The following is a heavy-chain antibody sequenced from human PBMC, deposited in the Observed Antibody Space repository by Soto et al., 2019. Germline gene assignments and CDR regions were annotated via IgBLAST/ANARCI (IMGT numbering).Heavy chain of an antibody. Sequence: GGSLRLSCAASGFTFSSYGMHWVRQAPGKGLEWVALISYDGSDKYYADSVKGRFTISRDNSKNTLYLQMNSLRAEDTAVYYCAKDRTAFCSGGSCYDYFDYWGQGTLVTVSS. CDR3: AKDRTAFCSGGSCYDYFDY. CDR2: ISYDGSDK. J-gene: IGHJ4*02. V-gene: IGHV3-30*18. CDR1: GFTFSSYG. D-gene: IGHD2-15*01.